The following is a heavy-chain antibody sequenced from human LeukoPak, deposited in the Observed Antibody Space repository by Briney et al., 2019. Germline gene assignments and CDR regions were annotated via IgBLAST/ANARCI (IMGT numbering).Heavy chain of an antibody. CDR3: AREVEGTYYYGSGSYYNWFDP. Sequence: SETLSLTCAVYGGSFSGYYWSWIRQPPGKGLEWIGEINHSGSTNYNPSLKSRVTISVDTSKNQFSLKLSSVTAADTAVYYCAREVEGTYYYGSGSYYNWFDPWGQGTQVTVSS. CDR2: INHSGST. V-gene: IGHV4-34*01. D-gene: IGHD3-10*01. J-gene: IGHJ5*02. CDR1: GGSFSGYY.